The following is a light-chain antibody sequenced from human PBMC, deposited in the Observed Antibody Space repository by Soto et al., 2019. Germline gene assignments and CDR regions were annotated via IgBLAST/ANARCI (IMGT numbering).Light chain of an antibody. J-gene: IGKJ2*02. V-gene: IGKV1-39*01. Sequence: DIQMTQSPSSLSASVGDRVSITCQTSDIISNYLNWYQQKPGEAPRLLIYAASTLQSGVPSRFSGSGDGTEFTFTITSLQPEDFATYYCQQGYTTPRTFGQGTKLEI. CDR1: DIISNY. CDR2: AAS. CDR3: QQGYTTPRT.